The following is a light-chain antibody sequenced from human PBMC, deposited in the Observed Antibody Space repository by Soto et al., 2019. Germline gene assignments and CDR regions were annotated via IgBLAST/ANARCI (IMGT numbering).Light chain of an antibody. CDR2: DAS. CDR3: QQRSNWPSYT. J-gene: IGKJ2*01. V-gene: IGKV3-11*01. CDR1: QSVSSY. Sequence: EIVLTQSPATLSLSPGQRATLSCRASQSVSSYLAWYQQKPGQAPRLLIYDASNRATGIPARFSGSGSGTDFTLTSSSLEPEDFAVYYCQQRSNWPSYTVGQGTKLEIK.